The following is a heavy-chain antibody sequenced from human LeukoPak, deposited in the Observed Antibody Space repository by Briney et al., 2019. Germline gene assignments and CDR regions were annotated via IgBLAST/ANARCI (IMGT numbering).Heavy chain of an antibody. D-gene: IGHD6-19*01. CDR3: ASRPYSSGPLDY. CDR1: GYTFTGYY. Sequence: ASVKVSCKASGYTFTGYYMHWVRQAPGQGLEWMGRIIPILGIANYAQKFQGRVTITADKSTSTAYMELSSLRSEDTAVYYCASRPYSSGPLDYWGQGTLVTVSS. V-gene: IGHV1-69*02. CDR2: IIPILGIA. J-gene: IGHJ4*02.